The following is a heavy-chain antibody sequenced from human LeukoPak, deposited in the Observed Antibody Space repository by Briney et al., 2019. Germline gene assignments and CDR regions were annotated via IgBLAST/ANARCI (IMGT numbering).Heavy chain of an antibody. V-gene: IGHV1-2*02. Sequence: ASVKVSCKASGYTFTGYYMHWVRQAPGQGLEWMGWINPNSGGTNYAQKFQGRVTMTRDTSISTAYMELSRLRSDDTAVYYCARDSDYYDSSGYYYWGQGTLVTVSS. D-gene: IGHD3-22*01. J-gene: IGHJ4*02. CDR2: INPNSGGT. CDR1: GYTFTGYY. CDR3: ARDSDYYDSSGYYY.